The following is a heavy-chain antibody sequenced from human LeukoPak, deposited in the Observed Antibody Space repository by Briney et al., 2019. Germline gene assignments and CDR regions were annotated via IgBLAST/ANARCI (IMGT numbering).Heavy chain of an antibody. Sequence: SETLSLTCTVSGGSISSYYCSGIRQPPGKGLEWIGYIYYSGSTNYNPSLKSRVTISVDTSKNQFSLKLSSVTAADTAVYYCARHFAFSYYYMDVWGKGTTVTVSS. J-gene: IGHJ6*03. V-gene: IGHV4-59*08. CDR1: GGSISSYY. CDR3: ARHFAFSYYYMDV. CDR2: IYYSGST.